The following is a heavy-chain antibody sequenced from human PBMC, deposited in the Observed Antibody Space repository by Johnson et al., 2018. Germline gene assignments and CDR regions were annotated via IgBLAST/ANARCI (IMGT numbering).Heavy chain of an antibody. D-gene: IGHD1-1*01. CDR1: GYTFSSYD. J-gene: IGHJ3*01. V-gene: IGHV1-8*01. CDR2: MNPNSGNT. CDR3: ARWNWYVGNAAFEF. Sequence: QVQLVQSGAEVKKPGASVKVSCKASGYTFSSYDINWVRPATGQGLEWMGWMNPNSGNTGYAQKFQGRVTMTRNTSIRTAYIELGSLRSEDTAVYYCARWNWYVGNAAFEFWGQGTMVTVSS.